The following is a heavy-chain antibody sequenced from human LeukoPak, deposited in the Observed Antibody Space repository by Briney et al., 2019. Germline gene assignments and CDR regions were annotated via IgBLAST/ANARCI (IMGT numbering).Heavy chain of an antibody. CDR1: GYIFTNYW. V-gene: IGHV5-51*01. D-gene: IGHD5-18*01. CDR2: IYPGDSDT. CDR3: ARHLRLWQNWFDP. J-gene: IGHJ5*02. Sequence: GESLKISCKGPGYIFTNYWIGWVRQMPGKGLEWMGIIYPGDSDTRYSPSFQGQVTISADKSISTAYLQWSSLKASDTAMYYCARHLRLWQNWFDPWGQGTLVTVSS.